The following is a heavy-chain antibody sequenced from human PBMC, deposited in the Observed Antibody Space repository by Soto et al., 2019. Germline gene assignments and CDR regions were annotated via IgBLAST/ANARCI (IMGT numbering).Heavy chain of an antibody. CDR3: AKDALMYQLLHNWFDP. CDR1: GFTFSSYG. D-gene: IGHD2-2*01. J-gene: IGHJ5*02. V-gene: IGHV3-30*18. CDR2: ISYDGSNK. Sequence: QVQLVESGGGVVQPGRSLRLSCAASGFTFSSYGMHWVRQAPGKGLEWGAVISYDGSNKYYADSVKGRFTISRDNSKNTLYLQMNSLRAEDTAVYYCAKDALMYQLLHNWFDPWGQGTLVTVSS.